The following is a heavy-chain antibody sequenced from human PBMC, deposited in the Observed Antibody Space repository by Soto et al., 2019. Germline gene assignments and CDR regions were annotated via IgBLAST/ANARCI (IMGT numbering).Heavy chain of an antibody. CDR3: ARDPPAAAGLYYYYGMDV. CDR1: GYTFTSYA. CDR2: INAGNGNT. Sequence: VASVKVSCKASGYTFTSYAMHWVRQAPGQRLEWMGWINAGNGNTKYSQKFQGRVTITRDTSASTAYMELSSLRSEDTAVYYCARDPPAAAGLYYYYGMDVWGQGTTVTVSS. D-gene: IGHD6-13*01. V-gene: IGHV1-3*01. J-gene: IGHJ6*02.